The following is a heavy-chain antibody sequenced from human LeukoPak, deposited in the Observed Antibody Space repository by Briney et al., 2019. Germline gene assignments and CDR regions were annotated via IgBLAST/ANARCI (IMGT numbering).Heavy chain of an antibody. D-gene: IGHD3-3*01. CDR3: ARDPKSIFGDAFDI. CDR2: IIPIFGTA. J-gene: IGHJ3*02. V-gene: IGHV1-69*13. Sequence: ASVKVSCKASGGTFSSYAISWVRRAPGQGLEWMGGIIPIFGTANYAQKFQGRVTITADESTSTDYMELSSLRSEDTAVYYCARDPKSIFGDAFDIWGQGTMVTVSS. CDR1: GGTFSSYA.